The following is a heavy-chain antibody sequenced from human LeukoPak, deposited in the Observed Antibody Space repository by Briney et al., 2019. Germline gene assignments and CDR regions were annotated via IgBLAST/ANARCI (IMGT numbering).Heavy chain of an antibody. CDR1: GYTFSSYT. V-gene: IGHV1-46*01. Sequence: EASVKVSCKASGYTFSSYTMNWVRQAPGQGLEWMGIINPSGGNTSYAQKFQGRVTMTRDTSTSTVYMELSSLRSEDTAVYYCARPNAHTDGYFDYWGQGTLVTVSS. J-gene: IGHJ4*02. CDR2: INPSGGNT. CDR3: ARPNAHTDGYFDY.